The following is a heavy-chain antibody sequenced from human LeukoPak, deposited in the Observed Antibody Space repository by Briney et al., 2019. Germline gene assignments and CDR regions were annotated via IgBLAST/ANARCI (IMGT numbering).Heavy chain of an antibody. J-gene: IGHJ6*02. Sequence: KSSETLSLTCAAYGGSFSGYYWSWIRQPPGKGLEWIGEINHSGSTNYNPSLKSRVTISVDTSKNQFSLKLSSVTAADTAVYYCARDRSGDYYYGMDVWGQGTTVTVSS. CDR2: INHSGST. V-gene: IGHV4-34*01. CDR3: ARDRSGDYYYGMDV. CDR1: GGSFSGYY. D-gene: IGHD7-27*01.